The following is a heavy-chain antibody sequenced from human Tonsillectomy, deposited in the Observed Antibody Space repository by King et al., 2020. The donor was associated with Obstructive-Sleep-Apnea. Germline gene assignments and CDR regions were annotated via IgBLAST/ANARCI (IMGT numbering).Heavy chain of an antibody. D-gene: IGHD3-16*02. V-gene: IGHV3-11*01. CDR2: ISGSGSRI. CDR3: ARATFGGVIAT. CDR1: GFSFSDYY. J-gene: IGHJ4*02. Sequence: VQLVESGGGLVKPGGSLRLSCAASGFSFSDYYMTWIRQAPGKGLEWVSYISGSGSRIFYADSVRGRFTVSRDSAKNSLYLQMDSLRVEDTAVYYCARATFGGVIATWGQGTLVTVSS.